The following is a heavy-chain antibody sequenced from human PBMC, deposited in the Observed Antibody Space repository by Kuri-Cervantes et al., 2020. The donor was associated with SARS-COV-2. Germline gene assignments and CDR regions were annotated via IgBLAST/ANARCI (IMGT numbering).Heavy chain of an antibody. J-gene: IGHJ4*02. D-gene: IGHD6-19*01. CDR1: GGSISSSSYY. CDR3: ARHVRPHHSSGWYPFDY. V-gene: IGHV4-39*01. CDR2: IYYSGST. Sequence: GSLRLSCTVSGGSISSSSYYWGWIRQPPGKGLEWIGSIYYSGSTYYNPSLKSRVTISVDTSKNQFSLKLSSVTAVDTAVYYCARHVRPHHSSGWYPFDYWGQGTLVTVSS.